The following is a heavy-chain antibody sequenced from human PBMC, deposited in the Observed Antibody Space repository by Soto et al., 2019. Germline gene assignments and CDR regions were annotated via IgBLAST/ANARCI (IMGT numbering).Heavy chain of an antibody. Sequence: PSETLSLTCAVYGGSFSGYYWSWIRQPPGKGLEWIGEINHSGSTNYNPSLKIRVTISVDTSKNQFSLKLSSVTAADTAVYYCARGWGRIFDYWGQGTLVTVS. V-gene: IGHV4-34*01. CDR2: INHSGST. CDR1: GGSFSGYY. J-gene: IGHJ4*02. CDR3: ARGWGRIFDY. D-gene: IGHD7-27*01.